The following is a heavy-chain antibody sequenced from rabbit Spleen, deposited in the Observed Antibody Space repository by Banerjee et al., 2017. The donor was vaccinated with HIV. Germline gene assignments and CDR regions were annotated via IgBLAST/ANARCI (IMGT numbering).Heavy chain of an antibody. D-gene: IGHD8-1*01. V-gene: IGHV1S40*01. J-gene: IGHJ6*01. Sequence: QSLEESGGDLVKPGASLTLTCTASGFSFSSSYYMCWVRQAPGKGLEWIACIYTGNYKTYYASWAKGRFTISKTSSTTVTLQMTSLTAADTATYFCARDTGTSFSSYGMDLWGPGTLVTVS. CDR2: IYTGNYKT. CDR1: GFSFSSSYY. CDR3: ARDTGTSFSSYGMDL.